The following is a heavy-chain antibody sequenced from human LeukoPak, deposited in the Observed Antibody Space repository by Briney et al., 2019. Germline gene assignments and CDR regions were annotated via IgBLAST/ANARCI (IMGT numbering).Heavy chain of an antibody. J-gene: IGHJ4*02. CDR1: GXSIRSYY. CDR3: ARGPYVGDNSGLFDY. Sequence: SETLSLTCSVSGXSIRSYYWSWIRQPPGKGLEWIGYIYYSGSTNYNPSLKSRVTISLDTSKNQFSLKLSSVTAADTAVYYCARGPYVGDNSGLFDYWGQGTLVTVSS. V-gene: IGHV4-59*01. D-gene: IGHD4-23*01. CDR2: IYYSGST.